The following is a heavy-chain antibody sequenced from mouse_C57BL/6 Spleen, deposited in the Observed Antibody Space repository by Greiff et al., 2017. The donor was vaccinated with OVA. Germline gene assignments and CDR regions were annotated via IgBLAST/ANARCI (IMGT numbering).Heavy chain of an antibody. V-gene: IGHV1-53*01. CDR2: INPSNGGT. CDR1: GYTFTSYW. J-gene: IGHJ2*01. D-gene: IGHD3-2*02. CDR3: ARGTAQALLYFDY. Sequence: VQLQQPGTELVKPGASVKLSCKASGYTFTSYWMHWVKQRPGQGLEWIGNINPSNGGTNYNEKFKSKATLTVDKSSSTAYMQLSSLTSEDSAVYYCARGTAQALLYFDYWGQGTTLTVSS.